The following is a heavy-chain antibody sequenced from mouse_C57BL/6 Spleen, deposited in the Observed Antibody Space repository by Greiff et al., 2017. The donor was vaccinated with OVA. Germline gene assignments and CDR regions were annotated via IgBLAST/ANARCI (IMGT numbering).Heavy chain of an antibody. J-gene: IGHJ3*01. Sequence: VQLQQSGPELVKPGASVKIPCKASGYTFTDYNMDWVKQSHGKSLEWIGDINPNNGGTIYNQKFKGKATLTVDKSSSTAYMELRSLTSEDTAVYYCARGDGYDGFAYWGQGTLVTVSA. D-gene: IGHD2-2*01. CDR3: ARGDGYDGFAY. CDR1: GYTFTDYN. CDR2: INPNNGGT. V-gene: IGHV1-18*01.